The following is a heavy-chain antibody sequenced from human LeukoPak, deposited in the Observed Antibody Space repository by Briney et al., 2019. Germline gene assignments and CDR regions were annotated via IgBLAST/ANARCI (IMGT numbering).Heavy chain of an antibody. V-gene: IGHV4-39*07. CDR3: ASRYDFWSGYYIR. J-gene: IGHJ4*02. D-gene: IGHD3-3*01. Sequence: SETLSLTCTVSGGSISSSSYYWGWIRQPPGKGLEWIGEIDHSGSTNYNPSLKSRVTISVDTSKNQFSLKLSSVTAADTAVYYCASRYDFWSGYYIRWGQGTLVTVSS. CDR1: GGSISSSSYY. CDR2: IDHSGST.